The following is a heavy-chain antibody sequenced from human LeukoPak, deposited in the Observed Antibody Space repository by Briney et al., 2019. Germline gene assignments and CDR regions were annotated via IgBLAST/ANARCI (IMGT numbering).Heavy chain of an antibody. V-gene: IGHV4-34*01. CDR1: GGSFSGYY. D-gene: IGHD2-2*01. J-gene: IGHJ4*02. CDR2: INHSGST. CDR3: ARVIVVVPAAIGFDY. Sequence: SETLSLTCAVYGGSFSGYYWSWIRQPPGKGLEWIGEINHSGSTNYNPSLKSRVTISVDTSKNQFSLKLSSATAADTAVYYCARVIVVVPAAIGFDYWGQGTLVTVSS.